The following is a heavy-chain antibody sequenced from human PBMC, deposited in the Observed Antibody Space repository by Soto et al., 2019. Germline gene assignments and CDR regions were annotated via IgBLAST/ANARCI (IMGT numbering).Heavy chain of an antibody. Sequence: EVQLLESGGGLVQPGWSLRLSCVVSGFTFSSYAMAWVRQAPGKGLKWVSTINDSGDSTYYADSVKGRFTISRDNSKNTLYLQMHSLRVDDTAIYYCAKGAYVEGGYWGQGTLVNVSS. D-gene: IGHD3-16*01. V-gene: IGHV3-23*01. J-gene: IGHJ4*02. CDR3: AKGAYVEGGY. CDR1: GFTFSSYA. CDR2: INDSGDST.